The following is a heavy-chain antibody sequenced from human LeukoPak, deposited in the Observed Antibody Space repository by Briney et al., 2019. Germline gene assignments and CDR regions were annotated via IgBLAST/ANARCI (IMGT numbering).Heavy chain of an antibody. CDR3: ARGTGSLFY. Sequence: SETLSLTCAVSGGSITRGSYYWTWIRQPAGKALEWIGHVFTSGNTNYNPSLKGRVTISIETSKSQFSLNLNSVTAADTAVYYCARGTGSLFYWGHGILVTVSS. CDR1: GGSITRGSYY. J-gene: IGHJ4*01. D-gene: IGHD3-10*01. V-gene: IGHV4-61*09. CDR2: VFTSGNT.